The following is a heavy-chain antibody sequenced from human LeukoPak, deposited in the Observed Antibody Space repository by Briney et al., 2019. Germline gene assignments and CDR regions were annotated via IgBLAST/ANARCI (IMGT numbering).Heavy chain of an antibody. Sequence: GGSLRLSCAASGFTFSDHYMDWVRQAPGKGLEWVGRTRNKANSYTTEYAASVKGRFTISRDDSKNSLYLQMNSLKTEDTAVYYCARISVAVAGSIDYWGQGTLVTVSS. CDR1: GFTFSDHY. V-gene: IGHV3-72*01. CDR3: ARISVAVAGSIDY. J-gene: IGHJ4*02. D-gene: IGHD6-19*01. CDR2: TRNKANSYTT.